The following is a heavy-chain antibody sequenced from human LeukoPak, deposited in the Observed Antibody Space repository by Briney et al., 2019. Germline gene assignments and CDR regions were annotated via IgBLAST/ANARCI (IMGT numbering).Heavy chain of an antibody. D-gene: IGHD3-10*01. CDR2: INTDGSST. Sequence: PGGSLRLSCAAPGFTFSSYWMHWVRQAPGMGLVWVSRINTDGSSTTYADSVKGRFTISRDSAKNTLYLQMNSLRAEDTAVYYCARTVPGYFFDSWGQGTLVTVSS. CDR3: ARTVPGYFFDS. CDR1: GFTFSSYW. J-gene: IGHJ4*02. V-gene: IGHV3-74*01.